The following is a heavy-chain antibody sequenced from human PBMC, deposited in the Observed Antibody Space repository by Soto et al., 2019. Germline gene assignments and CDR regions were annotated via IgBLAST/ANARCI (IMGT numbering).Heavy chain of an antibody. D-gene: IGHD2-15*01. J-gene: IGHJ6*02. V-gene: IGHV5-10-1*01. CDR1: GYSFNTFW. CDR2: IDPGDSNT. CDR3: ARKGGYYYYGMDV. Sequence: GESLKISCKTSGYSFNTFWINWVRQVPGKGLEWMGRIDPGDSNTNYSPSLQGHVTLSVDKSIGTAYLQWSSLKASDTGIYYCARKGGYYYYGMDVWGQGTAVTVSS.